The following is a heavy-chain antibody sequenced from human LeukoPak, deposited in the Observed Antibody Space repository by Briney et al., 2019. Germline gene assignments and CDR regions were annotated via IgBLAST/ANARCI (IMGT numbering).Heavy chain of an antibody. V-gene: IGHV4-61*02. CDR3: ARVHLVAGNAVGAFDT. Sequence: PSETLSLTCTVSGGSISSGSYYWSWIRQPAGKGLEWIGRIYTSGSTNYNPSLKSRVTISVDTSKNQFSLKLSSVTAADTAVYYCARVHLVAGNAVGAFDTWGQGTMVTVSS. J-gene: IGHJ3*02. D-gene: IGHD2-21*01. CDR1: GGSISSGSYY. CDR2: IYTSGST.